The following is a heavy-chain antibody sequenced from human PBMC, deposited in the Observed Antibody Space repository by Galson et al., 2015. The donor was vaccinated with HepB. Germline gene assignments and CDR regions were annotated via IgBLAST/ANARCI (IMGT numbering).Heavy chain of an antibody. Sequence: SVKVSCKASGYTFTSYGISWVRQAPGQGLEWMGWISAYNGNTNYAQKLQGRVTMTTDTSTSTAYMELRSLRSDDTAVYYCAREYCTGGVCYASFDYWGQRTLVTVSS. V-gene: IGHV1-18*01. D-gene: IGHD2-8*02. CDR1: GYTFTSYG. CDR3: AREYCTGGVCYASFDY. CDR2: ISAYNGNT. J-gene: IGHJ4*02.